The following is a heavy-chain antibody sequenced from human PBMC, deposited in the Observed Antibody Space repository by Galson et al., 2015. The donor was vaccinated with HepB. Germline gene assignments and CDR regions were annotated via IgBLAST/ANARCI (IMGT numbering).Heavy chain of an antibody. D-gene: IGHD5-12*01. J-gene: IGHJ4*02. V-gene: IGHV3-33*06. CDR2: IWYDGSNK. Sequence: LRLSCAASGFTFSSYGMHWVRQAPGKGLEWVAVIWYDGSNKYYADSVKGRFTISRDNSKNTLYLQMNSLRAEDTAVYYCAEDLRRATLTRGYFDYWGQGTLVTVSS. CDR3: AEDLRRATLTRGYFDY. CDR1: GFTFSSYG.